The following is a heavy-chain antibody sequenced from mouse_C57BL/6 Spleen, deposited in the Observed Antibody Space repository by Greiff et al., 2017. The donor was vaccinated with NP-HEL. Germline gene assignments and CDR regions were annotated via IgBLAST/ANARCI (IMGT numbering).Heavy chain of an antibody. V-gene: IGHV1-15*01. D-gene: IGHD2-3*01. CDR2: IDPETGGT. CDR3: TREGYDGYFFDY. CDR1: GYTFTDYE. J-gene: IGHJ2*01. Sequence: QVQLKESGAKLVRPGASVTLSCKASGYTFTDYEMHWVKQTPVHGLEWIGAIDPETGGTAYNQKFKGKAILTADKSSSTAYMELRSLTSEDSAVYYCTREGYDGYFFDYWGQGTTLTVSS.